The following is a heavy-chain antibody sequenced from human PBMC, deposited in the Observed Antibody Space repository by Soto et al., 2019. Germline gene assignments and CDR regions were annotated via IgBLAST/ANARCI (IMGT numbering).Heavy chain of an antibody. V-gene: IGHV3-23*01. CDR3: AKDQAGVSSGLGNGMDV. CDR2: IGGSSDST. Sequence: EVQMLDSGGGLVQPGGSLRLSCAASGFTFSDYAMSWVRQAPGKGLEWVSVIGGSSDSTYYADSVKGRFTISRDNSKNTLYLQMNSLRAEDTAVYFCAKDQAGVSSGLGNGMDVWGQGTTVTVSS. D-gene: IGHD6-19*01. CDR1: GFTFSDYA. J-gene: IGHJ6*02.